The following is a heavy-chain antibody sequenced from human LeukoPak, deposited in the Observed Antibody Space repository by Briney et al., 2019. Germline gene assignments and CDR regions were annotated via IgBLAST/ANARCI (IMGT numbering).Heavy chain of an antibody. CDR1: GFTFTSYW. Sequence: GGSLRLSCAASGFTFTSYWMSWVRQAPGKGLEWVANIKQDGSEEYYVDSVKGRFTISRDNAKNSLYLQMNSLRVEDKAVYYCARGGAGRGYFQHWGQGTLVTVSS. CDR3: ARGGAGRGYFQH. CDR2: IKQDGSEE. J-gene: IGHJ1*01. D-gene: IGHD6-13*01. V-gene: IGHV3-7*03.